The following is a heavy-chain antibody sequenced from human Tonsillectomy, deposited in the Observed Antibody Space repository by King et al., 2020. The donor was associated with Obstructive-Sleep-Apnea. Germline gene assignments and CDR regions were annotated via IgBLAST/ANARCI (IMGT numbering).Heavy chain of an antibody. CDR3: ARGRQVAAGTNTNLDY. D-gene: IGHD1-7*01. J-gene: IGHJ4*02. CDR2: INPSGGIT. Sequence: QLVQSGAEVKEPGASVKVSCKASGYTFTSYYMHWVRQAPGQGLEWMGIINPSGGITNYAQKFQGRVTMTRDTSTSTVYMELTSLRSDDTAVYYCARGRQVAAGTNTNLDYWGQGTLVTVSS. CDR1: GYTFTSYY. V-gene: IGHV1-46*01.